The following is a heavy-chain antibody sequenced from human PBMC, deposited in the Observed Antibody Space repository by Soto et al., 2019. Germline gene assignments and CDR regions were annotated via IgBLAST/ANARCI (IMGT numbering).Heavy chain of an antibody. V-gene: IGHV4-31*03. CDR2: IYYSGST. CDR3: ARGSRGSSWYYFDY. CDR1: GGSISSGGYY. J-gene: IGHJ4*02. D-gene: IGHD6-13*01. Sequence: TLSLTCTVSGGSISSGGYYWSWIRQHPGKGLEWIGYIYYSGSTYYNPSLKSRVTISVDTSKNQFSLKLSSVTAADTAVYYCARGSRGSSWYYFDYWGQGTLVTVSS.